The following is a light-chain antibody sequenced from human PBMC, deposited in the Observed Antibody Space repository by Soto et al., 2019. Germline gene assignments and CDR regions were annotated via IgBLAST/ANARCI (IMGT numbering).Light chain of an antibody. CDR2: SAS. J-gene: IGKJ1*01. Sequence: EIVMTQSPATLCVSPGERATLSCRASQSVPIYLAWYQQNPGQAPRALSYSASTRATGIPARFSGSGAGTEFTLTISSLQSEDFETYYCQHYNSYSEAVGQGTKVDIK. V-gene: IGKV3-15*01. CDR3: QHYNSYSEA. CDR1: QSVPIY.